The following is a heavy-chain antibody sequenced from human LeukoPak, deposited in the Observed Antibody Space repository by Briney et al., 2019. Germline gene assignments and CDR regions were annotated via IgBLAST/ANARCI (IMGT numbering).Heavy chain of an antibody. CDR1: GFTFSTYA. D-gene: IGHD1/OR15-1a*01. Sequence: GGSLRLSCAASGFTFSTYAMSWVRQAPGKGLKWVSTIANSGGSTYYADSVKGRFTISRDNSKNTLYLQMNSLRAEDTALYYCAKSHSVEQRGYFDYWGQGTLVTVSS. CDR3: AKSHSVEQRGYFDY. CDR2: IANSGGST. V-gene: IGHV3-23*01. J-gene: IGHJ4*02.